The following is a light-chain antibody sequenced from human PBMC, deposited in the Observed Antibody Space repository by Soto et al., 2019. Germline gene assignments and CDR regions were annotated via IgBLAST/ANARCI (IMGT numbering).Light chain of an antibody. CDR3: HQRQSWPRT. V-gene: IGKV3-11*01. CDR1: QYINTR. CDR2: QTS. Sequence: EILFTQSPDTLSLSPGERATLSCRASQYINTRLAWYQHRPGQPPRLLIYQTSIRAAGIPARFSASGTGTDFTLTISDVQPEDFEVYYCHQRQSWPRTFGQGTKVDIK. J-gene: IGKJ1*01.